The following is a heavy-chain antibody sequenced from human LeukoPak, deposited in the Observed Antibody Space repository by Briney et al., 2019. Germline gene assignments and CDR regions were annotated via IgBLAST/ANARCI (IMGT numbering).Heavy chain of an antibody. J-gene: IGHJ5*02. D-gene: IGHD3-22*01. Sequence: GESLKISCKGSGYSFTSYWIGWVRQMPGKGLEWMGIIYPGDSDTRYSPSFQGQVTISADKSISTASLQWSSLKASDTAMYYCARHRVYYYDTSGHRGWFDPWGQGTLVTVSS. CDR1: GYSFTSYW. V-gene: IGHV5-51*01. CDR3: ARHRVYYYDTSGHRGWFDP. CDR2: IYPGDSDT.